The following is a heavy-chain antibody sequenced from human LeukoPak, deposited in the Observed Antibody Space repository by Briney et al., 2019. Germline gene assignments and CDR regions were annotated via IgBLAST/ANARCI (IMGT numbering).Heavy chain of an antibody. D-gene: IGHD3-10*01. CDR1: GSTFSSYS. CDR2: ISSSSYI. V-gene: IGHV3-21*01. J-gene: IGHJ4*02. CDR3: ASRFGDKFYFDY. Sequence: GGSLRLSCAASGSTFSSYSMNWIRQAPGKGLEWVSSISSSSYIYYADSVKGRFTISRDNAKNSLYLQMNSLRAEDTAVYYCASRFGDKFYFDYWGQGTLVTVSS.